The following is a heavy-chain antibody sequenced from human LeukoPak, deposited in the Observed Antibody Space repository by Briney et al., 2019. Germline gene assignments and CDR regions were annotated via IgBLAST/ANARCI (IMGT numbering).Heavy chain of an antibody. Sequence: SETLSLTCTVSGGSISSSSYYWGWIRQPPGKGLEWIGSIYYSGSTYYNPPLKSRVTISVDTSKNQFSLKLSSVTAADTAVYYCARHVVRYDWYFDLWGRGTLVTVSS. V-gene: IGHV4-39*01. D-gene: IGHD1-1*01. CDR1: GGSISSSSYY. J-gene: IGHJ2*01. CDR2: IYYSGST. CDR3: ARHVVRYDWYFDL.